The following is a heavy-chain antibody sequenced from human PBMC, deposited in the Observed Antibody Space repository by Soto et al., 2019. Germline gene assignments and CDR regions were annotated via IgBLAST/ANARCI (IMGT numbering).Heavy chain of an antibody. Sequence: QAQLVESGGGVVQPGRSLRLSCAASGFAFSSCGMHWVRQAPGTGLEWVAVISYDGSLQHYADSVKGRFTISRDNSKNMVLLQMSSLRAEAKAVYYCVSDRGDGHASAPHSWGEGTLVSVSS. D-gene: IGHD3-10*01. CDR1: GFAFSSCG. J-gene: IGHJ4*02. CDR2: ISYDGSLQ. V-gene: IGHV3-30*03. CDR3: VSDRGDGHASAPHS.